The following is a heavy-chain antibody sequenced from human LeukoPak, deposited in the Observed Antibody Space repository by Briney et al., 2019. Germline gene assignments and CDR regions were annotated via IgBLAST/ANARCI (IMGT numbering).Heavy chain of an antibody. V-gene: IGHV3-30-3*01. D-gene: IGHD2-15*01. Sequence: GGSLRLSCAASGFTFSSYAMHWVRQAPGKGLEWVGVISYDGSNKYYADSVKGRFTISRDNSKNTLYLQMNSLRAEDTAVYYCARGGGLPPEADAFDIWGQGTMDTVSS. CDR1: GFTFSSYA. CDR2: ISYDGSNK. J-gene: IGHJ3*02. CDR3: ARGGGLPPEADAFDI.